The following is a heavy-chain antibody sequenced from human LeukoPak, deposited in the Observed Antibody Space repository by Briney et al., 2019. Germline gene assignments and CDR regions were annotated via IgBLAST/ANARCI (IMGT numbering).Heavy chain of an antibody. J-gene: IGHJ4*02. CDR1: GGSISSYY. D-gene: IGHD3-22*01. CDR2: IYYSGST. V-gene: IGHV4-59*01. CDR3: ARYYDSSGYYY. Sequence: PSETLPLTCTVSGGSISSYYWSWIRQPPGKGLEWIGYIYYSGSTNYNPSLKSRVTISVDTSKNQFSLKLSSVTAADTAVYYCARYYDSSGYYYWGQGTLVTVSS.